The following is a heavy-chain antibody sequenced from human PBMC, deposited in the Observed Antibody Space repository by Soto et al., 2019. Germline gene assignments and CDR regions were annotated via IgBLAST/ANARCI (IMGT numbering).Heavy chain of an antibody. CDR1: GFTFISYA. D-gene: IGHD1-26*01. V-gene: IGHV3-23*01. Sequence: EVQLLESGGGLVQPGGSLRLSCAASGFTFISYAMNWVRQAPGKGLEWVSAISGSDSRTYYADSVKGRFTISRDNSKNTLYLQLNSLRAEDTAVYYCANVGSHSGSHYDAFDIWGQGTMVTVSS. J-gene: IGHJ3*02. CDR2: ISGSDSRT. CDR3: ANVGSHSGSHYDAFDI.